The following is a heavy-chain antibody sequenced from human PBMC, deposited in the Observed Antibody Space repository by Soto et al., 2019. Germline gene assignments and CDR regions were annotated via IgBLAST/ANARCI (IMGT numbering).Heavy chain of an antibody. CDR3: AREGINNYNEYYFDS. CDR1: GFTFSTYS. J-gene: IGHJ4*02. CDR2: ISGSGNYT. D-gene: IGHD4-4*01. V-gene: IGHV3-21*01. Sequence: GESLKISCAASGFTFSTYSMNWVRQAPGKGLEWVSSISGSGNYTHYADFLRGRFTISRDNAKTSLYLQMNSLGAEDTAVYYCAREGINNYNEYYFDSWGQGTVVTVSS.